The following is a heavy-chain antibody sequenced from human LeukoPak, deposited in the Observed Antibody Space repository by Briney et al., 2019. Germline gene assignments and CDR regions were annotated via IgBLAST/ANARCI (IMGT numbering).Heavy chain of an antibody. CDR1: GGSISSYY. Sequence: PSETLSLTCTVSGGSISSYYWSWIRQPPGKGLEWIGYIYYSGSTNYNPSLKCRVTISVKTSKNQFSLKLRSVTAADTAVYYCARVTGYTIEDYFDYWGQGTLVTVSS. D-gene: IGHD3-9*01. CDR3: ARVTGYTIEDYFDY. V-gene: IGHV4-59*01. J-gene: IGHJ4*02. CDR2: IYYSGST.